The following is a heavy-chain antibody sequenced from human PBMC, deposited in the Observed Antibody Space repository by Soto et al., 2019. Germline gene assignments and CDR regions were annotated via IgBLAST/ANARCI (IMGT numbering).Heavy chain of an antibody. CDR1: GFTFSSYA. CDR3: EKGYIVVVEAAHRAPEYFQH. V-gene: IGHV3-23*01. CDR2: ISGSGGST. Sequence: EVQLLESGGGLVQPGGSLRLSCAASGFTFSSYAMSWVRQAPGKGLEWVSAISGSGGSTYYADSVKGRFTISRDNSKNTRYLQMSRVRAEDTAVNYCEKGYIVVVEAAHRAPEYFQHWGQGTLVTVSS. D-gene: IGHD2-15*01. J-gene: IGHJ1*01.